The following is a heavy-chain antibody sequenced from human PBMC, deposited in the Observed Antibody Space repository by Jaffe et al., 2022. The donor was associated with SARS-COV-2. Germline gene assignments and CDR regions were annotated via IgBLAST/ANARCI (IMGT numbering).Heavy chain of an antibody. CDR1: GGSFSGYY. V-gene: IGHV4-34*01. CDR2: INHSGST. Sequence: QVQLQQWGAGLLKPSETLSLTCAVYGGSFSGYYWSWIRQPPGKGLEWIGEINHSGSTNYNPSLKSRVTISVDTSKNQFSLKLSSVTAADTAVYYCARARRGYSYGAINWFDPWGQGTLVTVSS. CDR3: ARARRGYSYGAINWFDP. J-gene: IGHJ5*02. D-gene: IGHD5-18*01.